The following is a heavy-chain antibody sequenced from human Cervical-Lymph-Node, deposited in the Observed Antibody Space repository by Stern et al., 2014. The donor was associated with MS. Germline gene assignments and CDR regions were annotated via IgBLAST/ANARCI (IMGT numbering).Heavy chain of an antibody. V-gene: IGHV1-46*01. CDR3: ARDLARDDSSGYYDY. CDR1: GYTFTSYY. Sequence: VQLVESGAEVKKPGASVKVSCKASGYTFTSYYMHWVRQAPVQGLEWMGIINPSGGSTSYAQKFQGRVTMTRDTSTSTVYMELSSLRSEDTAVYYCARDLARDDSSGYYDYWGQGTLVTVSS. D-gene: IGHD3-22*01. CDR2: INPSGGST. J-gene: IGHJ4*02.